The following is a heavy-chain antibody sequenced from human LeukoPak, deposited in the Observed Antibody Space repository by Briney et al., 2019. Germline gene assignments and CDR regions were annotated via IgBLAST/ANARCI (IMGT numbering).Heavy chain of an antibody. D-gene: IGHD2-2*01. CDR1: GGSISSSSYY. CDR2: IYYSGST. V-gene: IGHV4-39*07. J-gene: IGHJ5*02. Sequence: SETLSLTCTVSGGSISSSSYYWGWIRQPPGKGLEWIGSIYYSGSTYYNPSPKSRVTISVDTSKNQFSLKLSSVTAADTAVYYCARRRSSTSAKYWFDPWGQGTLVTVSS. CDR3: ARRRSSTSAKYWFDP.